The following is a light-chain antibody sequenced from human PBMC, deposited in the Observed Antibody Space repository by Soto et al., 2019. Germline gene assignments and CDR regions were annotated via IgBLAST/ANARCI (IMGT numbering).Light chain of an antibody. CDR2: EVS. CDR1: SSDVGGYNY. Sequence: QSAPTQPASVSGSPGQSITISCTGTSSDVGGYNYVSWYQQHPAKAPKLMIYEVSNRPSGVSHRFSGSKPGNTASLTISGLQAEDEADYYCFSYTTSSTLVFGGGTKVTVL. V-gene: IGLV2-14*01. J-gene: IGLJ3*02. CDR3: FSYTTSSTLV.